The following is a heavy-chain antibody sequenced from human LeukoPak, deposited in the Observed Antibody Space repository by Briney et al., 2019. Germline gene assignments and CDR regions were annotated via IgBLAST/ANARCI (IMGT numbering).Heavy chain of an antibody. J-gene: IGHJ4*02. V-gene: IGHV3-23*01. CDR2: ISGSGGST. CDR3: VKRGSSFYYFDH. D-gene: IGHD6-13*01. Sequence: GGSLRLSCAASGFTFSNYAMSWVRQAPGKGLEWVSGISGSGGSTYYADSVKGRFTISRDNSKNSLYLQMSSLRTEDTAVYYCVKRGSSFYYFDHWSQGTLVTVSS. CDR1: GFTFSNYA.